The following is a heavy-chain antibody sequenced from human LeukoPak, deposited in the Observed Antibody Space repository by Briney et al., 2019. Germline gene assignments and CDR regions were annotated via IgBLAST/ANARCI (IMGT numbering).Heavy chain of an antibody. J-gene: IGHJ4*02. D-gene: IGHD6-19*01. CDR3: ARHRQQWLVRGMAFDY. V-gene: IGHV4-59*08. CDR2: IYYSGST. CDR1: GGSISSYY. Sequence: SETLSLTCTDSGGSISSYYWSWIRQPPGKGLEWIGYIYYSGSTNYNPSLKSRVTISVDTSKNQFSLKLSSVTAADTAVYYCARHRQQWLVRGMAFDYWGQGTLVTVSS.